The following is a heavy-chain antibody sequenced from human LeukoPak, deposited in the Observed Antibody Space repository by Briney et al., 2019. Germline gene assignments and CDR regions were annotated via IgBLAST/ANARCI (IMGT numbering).Heavy chain of an antibody. CDR3: ARDAVPATGIAEAGSAFDI. J-gene: IGHJ3*02. CDR1: GFSFGRYG. V-gene: IGHV3-30*02. CDR2: IRDNGSTR. Sequence: GGSLRLSCAASGFSFGRYGLHWVRQAPGKGLEWMAFIRDNGSTRYYADSVKGRFTISRDNSKNTLYLQMNSLRAEDTAVYYCARDAVPATGIAEAGSAFDIWGQGTMVTVSS. D-gene: IGHD6-13*01.